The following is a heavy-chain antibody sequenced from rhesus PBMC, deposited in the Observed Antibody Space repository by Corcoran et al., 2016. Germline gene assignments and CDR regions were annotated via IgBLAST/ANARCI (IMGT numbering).Heavy chain of an antibody. J-gene: IGHJ4*01. CDR1: GGSISGYW. D-gene: IGHD3-3*01. V-gene: IGHV4-165*01. Sequence: QLQLQESGPGLVKPSETLSLTCAVSGGSISGYWWSWLRQSPGKGLEWIGRIDSSGNTNYNASSKSRVTISRDTSKNHFSLNLSSGTAADAALFYCVREWTYWGQGVLVTVSS. CDR3: VREWTY. CDR2: IDSSGNT.